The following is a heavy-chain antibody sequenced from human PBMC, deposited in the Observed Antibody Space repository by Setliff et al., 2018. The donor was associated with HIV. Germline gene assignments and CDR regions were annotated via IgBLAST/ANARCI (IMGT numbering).Heavy chain of an antibody. Sequence: SETLSLTCAVYGGSFSNYYWSWIRQPPGKGLEWIGYIYKSGTTNYSPSLKSRVTISAGPSKNQFSLKLTSVTAADTAVYYCGRLSETAMASFDSWGQGILVTVSS. CDR2: IYKSGTT. CDR3: GRLSETAMASFDS. D-gene: IGHD2-21*02. V-gene: IGHV4-59*08. CDR1: GGSFSNYY. J-gene: IGHJ4*02.